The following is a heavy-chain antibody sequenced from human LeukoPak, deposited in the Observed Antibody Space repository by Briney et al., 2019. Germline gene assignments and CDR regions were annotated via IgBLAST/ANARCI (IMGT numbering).Heavy chain of an antibody. CDR1: GGSISSYY. J-gene: IGHJ4*02. V-gene: IGHV4-4*07. D-gene: IGHD2-15*01. CDR2: IYTSGST. CDR3: ASGLPEICSGDSCYPKPFDY. Sequence: SETLSLTCTVSGGSISSYYWSWIRQPAGKGLEWIGRIYTSGSTNYNPSLKSRVTMSVDTSRNQFSLKLSSVTAADTAVYYCASGLPEICSGDSCYPKPFDYWGQGTLVTVSS.